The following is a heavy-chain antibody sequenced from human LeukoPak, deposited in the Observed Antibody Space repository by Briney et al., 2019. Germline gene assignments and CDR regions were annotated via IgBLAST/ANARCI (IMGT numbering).Heavy chain of an antibody. V-gene: IGHV4-34*01. CDR1: GGSFSGYY. J-gene: IGHJ5*02. Sequence: SETLSLTCAVYGGSFSGYYWSWIRQPPGKGLEWIGEINHSGSTNYNPSLKSRVTISVDTSKNQFSLKLSSVTAADTAVYYCARDLLGTVTTLVNWFDPWGQGTLVTVSS. CDR3: ARDLLGTVTTLVNWFDP. CDR2: INHSGST. D-gene: IGHD4-11*01.